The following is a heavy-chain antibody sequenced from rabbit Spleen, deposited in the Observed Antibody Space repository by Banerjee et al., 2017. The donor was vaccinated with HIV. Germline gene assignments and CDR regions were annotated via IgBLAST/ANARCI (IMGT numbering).Heavy chain of an antibody. J-gene: IGHJ4*01. CDR1: GFDFSRGYD. CDR3: ARSTGYDGYDYSTNLNL. CDR2: IDPLFGTT. D-gene: IGHD6-1*01. V-gene: IGHV1S43*01. Sequence: QQQLVESGGGLVKPGASLTLTCTASGFDFSRGYDMCWVRQAPGKGLEWIGYIDPLFGTTSYANWVNGRFPLSRHNAQNTLYLQLSSLTAADTATYFCARSTGYDGYDYSTNLNLWGPGTLVTVS.